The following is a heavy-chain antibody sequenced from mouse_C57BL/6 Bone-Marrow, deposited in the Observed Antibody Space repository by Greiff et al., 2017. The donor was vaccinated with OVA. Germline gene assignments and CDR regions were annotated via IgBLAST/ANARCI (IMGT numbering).Heavy chain of an antibody. Sequence: VMLVESGPGLVAPSQSLSITCTVSGFSLTSYAISWVRQPPGKGLEWLGVIWTGGGTNYNSALKSRLSISKDNSKSQVFLKMNSLQTDDTARYYCARILDGYSHYWYFDVWGTGTTVTVSS. D-gene: IGHD2-3*01. J-gene: IGHJ1*03. V-gene: IGHV2-9-1*01. CDR2: IWTGGGT. CDR1: GFSLTSYA. CDR3: ARILDGYSHYWYFDV.